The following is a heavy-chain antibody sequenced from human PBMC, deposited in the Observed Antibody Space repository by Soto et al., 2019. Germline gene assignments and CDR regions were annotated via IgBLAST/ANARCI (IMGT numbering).Heavy chain of an antibody. CDR1: GFTFSDYY. CDR2: ISSSGSNI. Sequence: GGSLRLSCAASGFTFSDYYMTWIRQAPGKGLEWVSYISSSGSNIYYADSVKGRSTISRDNAKNSLYLQMNSLRAEDTAVYYCARVTYYYYGMDVWGQGTRVTVSS. CDR3: ARVTYYYYGMDV. V-gene: IGHV3-11*01. J-gene: IGHJ6*02.